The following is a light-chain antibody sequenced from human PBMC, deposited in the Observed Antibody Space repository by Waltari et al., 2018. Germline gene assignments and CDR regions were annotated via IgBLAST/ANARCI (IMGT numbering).Light chain of an antibody. CDR1: HSVNSY. CDR3: QQRNNGIT. V-gene: IGKV3-11*01. J-gene: IGKJ5*01. CDR2: DAS. Sequence: EIVLTQFPATLSLSPGERATLSCRASHSVNSYLAWYQQKPGQAPRLLIYDASNRATGIPARFSGSGSGTDFTLTISSLEPEDFAVYYCQQRNNGITFGQGTRLAIK.